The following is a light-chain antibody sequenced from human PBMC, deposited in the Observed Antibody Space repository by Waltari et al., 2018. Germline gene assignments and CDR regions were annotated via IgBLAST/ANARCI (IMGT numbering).Light chain of an antibody. CDR2: EDN. CDR1: SGNIATNY. CDR3: QSFDSSHVV. J-gene: IGLJ2*01. V-gene: IGLV6-57*03. Sequence: FMLTQPHSVSESPGKTVTISCTRSSGNIATNYVQWYQPHPGSAPTKVIYEDNQRPSGVPDRFSGSIDSSSNSASLIISGLKAEDEADYYCQSFDSSHVVFGGGTKLTVL.